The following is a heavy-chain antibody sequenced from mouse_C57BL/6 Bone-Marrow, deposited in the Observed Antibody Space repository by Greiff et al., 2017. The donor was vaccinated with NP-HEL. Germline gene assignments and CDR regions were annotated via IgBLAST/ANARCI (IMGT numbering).Heavy chain of an antibody. J-gene: IGHJ4*01. CDR2: ISNLAYSI. CDR3: ARRGGIHAMDY. CDR1: GFTFSDYG. Sequence: EVHLVESGGGLVQPGGSLKLSCAASGFTFSDYGMAWVRQAPRKGPEWVASISNLAYSIYYADTVTGRFTIPRENATNTLYLEMSSLRSEDTAMYYCARRGGIHAMDYWGQGTSVTVSS. V-gene: IGHV5-15*01.